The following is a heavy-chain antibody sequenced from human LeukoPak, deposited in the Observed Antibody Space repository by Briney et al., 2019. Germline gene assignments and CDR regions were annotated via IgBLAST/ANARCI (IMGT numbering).Heavy chain of an antibody. Sequence: GGSLRLSCAASGFTFSSYAMSWVRQAPGKGLEWVSAISGSGGSTYYADSVKGRFTISRDNCKNTLYLQMNSLRAEDTAVYYCAKGMEQWLVTELDYWGQGTLVTVSS. CDR3: AKGMEQWLVTELDY. V-gene: IGHV3-23*01. D-gene: IGHD6-19*01. CDR2: ISGSGGST. J-gene: IGHJ4*02. CDR1: GFTFSSYA.